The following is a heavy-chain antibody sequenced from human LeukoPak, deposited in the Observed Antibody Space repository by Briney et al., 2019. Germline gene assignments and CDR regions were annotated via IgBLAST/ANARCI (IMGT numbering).Heavy chain of an antibody. Sequence: SVKVSYKASGGTFNSYAISWLRQAPGQGLEWMGRIIPILGIANYAQKFQGRVTITADKSTSTAYMELSSLRSEDTAVYYCARVRPGYYYSRGYPYSFDYWGQGTLVTVSS. D-gene: IGHD3-22*01. CDR2: IIPILGIA. V-gene: IGHV1-69*04. CDR3: ARVRPGYYYSRGYPYSFDY. J-gene: IGHJ4*02. CDR1: GGTFNSYA.